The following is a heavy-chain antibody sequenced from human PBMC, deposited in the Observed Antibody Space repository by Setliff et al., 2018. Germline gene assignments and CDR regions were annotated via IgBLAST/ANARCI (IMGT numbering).Heavy chain of an antibody. CDR3: ASQEPLYSSGWYYFDY. CDR2: INYSGST. D-gene: IGHD6-19*01. CDR1: GGSISSSSYY. J-gene: IGHJ4*02. V-gene: IGHV4-39*07. Sequence: SETLSLTCTVSGGSISSSSYYWGWIRQPPGKGLEWIGNINYSGSTYYNPSLKSRVTISVDTSKDQFSLKLSSVTAADTAVYYCASQEPLYSSGWYYFDYWGQGTLVTVSS.